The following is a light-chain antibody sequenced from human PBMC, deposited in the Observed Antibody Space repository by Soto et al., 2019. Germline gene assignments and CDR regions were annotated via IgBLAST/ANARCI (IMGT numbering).Light chain of an antibody. CDR3: QQCDTSRTWT. V-gene: IGKV3-20*01. Sequence: EILLTQSPGTLSLSPGERATLSCRASQSVSSSYLAWYQQKPGQAPRLLIYGASSRASGIPDRFSGSGSGTDFTLTISRLEPEDFAVYYCQQCDTSRTWTFGQGTKVDIK. J-gene: IGKJ1*01. CDR2: GAS. CDR1: QSVSSSY.